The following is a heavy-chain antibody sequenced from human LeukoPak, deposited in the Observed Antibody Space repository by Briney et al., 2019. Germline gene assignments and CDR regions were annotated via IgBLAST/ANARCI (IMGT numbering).Heavy chain of an antibody. V-gene: IGHV4-59*01. CDR1: GVSISSYY. CDR2: IYYSGST. D-gene: IGHD2-15*01. J-gene: IGHJ5*02. Sequence: SETLSLTCTVSGVSISSYYWSWIRQPPGKGLEWIGYIYYSGSTNYNPSLKSRVTISVDTSKNQFSLKLSSVTAADTAVYYCARDYSIYGWFDPWGQGTLVTVSS. CDR3: ARDYSIYGWFDP.